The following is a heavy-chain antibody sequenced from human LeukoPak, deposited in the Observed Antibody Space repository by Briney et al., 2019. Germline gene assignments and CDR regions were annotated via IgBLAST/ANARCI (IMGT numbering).Heavy chain of an antibody. J-gene: IGHJ4*02. CDR2: ISGSGGST. CDR3: AKGSTSLFDY. CDR1: GFSFSSYA. V-gene: IGHV3-23*01. D-gene: IGHD2-2*01. Sequence: GGSLRLSCAASGFSFSSYAMSWVRQAPGKGLEWVSAISGSGGSTYYADSVKGRFTISRDNSKNTLYLQMNSLRAEDTAVYHCAKGSTSLFDYWGQGTLVTVSS.